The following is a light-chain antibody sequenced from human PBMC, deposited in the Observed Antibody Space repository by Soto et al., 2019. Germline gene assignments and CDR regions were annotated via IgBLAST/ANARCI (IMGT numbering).Light chain of an antibody. CDR3: QQSNYYPYT. Sequence: DIQLTQSPSFLSASVGDRVTITCRASQGVSDYLAWYKQKPGRAHKLLIYSASTLQGRVPSRFSGSGSGTEFTLTISSLQPEDFATYYCQQSNYYPYTFGQGTKLEIK. CDR1: QGVSDY. V-gene: IGKV1-9*01. J-gene: IGKJ2*01. CDR2: SAS.